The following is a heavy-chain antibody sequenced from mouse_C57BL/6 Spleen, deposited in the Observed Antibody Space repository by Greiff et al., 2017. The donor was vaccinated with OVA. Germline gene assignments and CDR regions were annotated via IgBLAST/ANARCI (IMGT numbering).Heavy chain of an antibody. J-gene: IGHJ2*01. D-gene: IGHD1-1*01. V-gene: IGHV1-76*01. CDR2: IYPGSGNT. CDR3: ARDYGSNYCDY. Sequence: VKLVESGAELVRPGASVKLSCKASGYTFTDYYINWVKQRPGQGLEWIARIYPGSGNTYYNEKFKGKATLTAEKSSSTAYMQLSSLTSEDSAVYFCARDYGSNYCDYWGQGTTLTVSS. CDR1: GYTFTDYY.